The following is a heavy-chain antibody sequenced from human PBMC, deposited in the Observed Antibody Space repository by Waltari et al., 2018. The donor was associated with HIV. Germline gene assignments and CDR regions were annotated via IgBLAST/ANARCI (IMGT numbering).Heavy chain of an antibody. CDR3: ARDRGWDSSSGDDQPLGFYYGMDV. V-gene: IGHV4-39*02. CDR2: IHHSGSS. Sequence: QPQLQESGPGLVKPSETLSLNCSVSSVSIRGSPYYWAWLRQSPGKGLQWIGNIHHSGSSYYNPSLQSRVSMSVDTSNNLFSLKLTSVTATDTAVYYCARDRGWDSSSGDDQPLGFYYGMDVWGQGTTVTVSS. CDR1: SVSIRGSPYY. J-gene: IGHJ6*02. D-gene: IGHD6-25*01.